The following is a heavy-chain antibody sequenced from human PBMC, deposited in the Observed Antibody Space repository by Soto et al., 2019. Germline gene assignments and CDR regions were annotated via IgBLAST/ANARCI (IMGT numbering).Heavy chain of an antibody. CDR3: ARSGCSGGSCYTYDCDY. CDR1: GYTFTSYG. D-gene: IGHD2-15*01. Sequence: QVQLVQSGAEVKKPGASVKVSCKASGYTFTSYGISWVRQAPGQGLEWMGWISAYNGNTNYAQKLQGRVPMTTETSTSTAYMELRSLRSDDTAVYYCARSGCSGGSCYTYDCDYRGQGTLVTVSS. CDR2: ISAYNGNT. J-gene: IGHJ4*02. V-gene: IGHV1-18*01.